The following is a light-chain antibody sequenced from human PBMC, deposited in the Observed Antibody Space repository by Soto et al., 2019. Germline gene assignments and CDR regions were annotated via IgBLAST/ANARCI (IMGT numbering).Light chain of an antibody. CDR3: AAWDDSLNGPVV. CDR2: SNN. Sequence: QSVLTQPPSASGTPGQRVTISCSGSSSNIGSNTVNWYQQLPGTAPTLLIYSNNQRPSGVPDRFSGSKSGTSASLAISGLQSEDEADYYCAAWDDSLNGPVVFGGGTKLTVL. J-gene: IGLJ2*01. V-gene: IGLV1-44*01. CDR1: SSNIGSNT.